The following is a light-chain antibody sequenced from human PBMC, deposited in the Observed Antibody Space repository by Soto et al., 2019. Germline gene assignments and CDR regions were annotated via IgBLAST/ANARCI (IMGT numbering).Light chain of an antibody. CDR1: SSDVGGYNY. CDR2: EVS. J-gene: IGLJ1*01. V-gene: IGLV2-14*01. Sequence: QSALTQPASVSGSPGQSITISCTGTSSDVGGYNYVSWYQQHPGKAPKLMIYEVSNRPSGVSNRFSGSKSGNTASLTISGLRAEDEADYYCSSYTSSSHYVFGTGIKLTVL. CDR3: SSYTSSSHYV.